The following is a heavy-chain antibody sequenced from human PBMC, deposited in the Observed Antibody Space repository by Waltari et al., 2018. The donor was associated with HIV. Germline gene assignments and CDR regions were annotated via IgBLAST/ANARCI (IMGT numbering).Heavy chain of an antibody. CDR2: INYNGKT. D-gene: IGHD2-2*01. CDR3: AREDGHAPGYSSKWLVGGYGMDA. V-gene: IGHV4-34*01. J-gene: IGHJ6*02. CDR1: GASFSSDY. Sequence: QVRLQQWGAGLVKPSETLSLTCAVYGASFSSDYWTWIRQSPGKGLEWIGDINYNGKTNYTPSLKSRVSISVDASLNHFSLKVNSAPAADTAVYFCAREDGHAPGYSSKWLVGGYGMDAWGQGTAVIVSS.